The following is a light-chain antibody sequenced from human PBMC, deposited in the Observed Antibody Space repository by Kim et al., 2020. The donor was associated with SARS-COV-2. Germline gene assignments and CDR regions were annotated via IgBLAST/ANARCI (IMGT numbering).Light chain of an antibody. CDR3: QQDYNLPMYT. CDR1: QSVSSSY. Sequence: PGQRVTLSCRASQSVSSSYLTWYQQKPGQAPRLLIYGASTRATGIPARFSGSGSGTDFTLTISSLPPEDFAVYYCQQDYNLPMYTFGQGTKL. V-gene: IGKV3D-7*01. J-gene: IGKJ2*01. CDR2: GAS.